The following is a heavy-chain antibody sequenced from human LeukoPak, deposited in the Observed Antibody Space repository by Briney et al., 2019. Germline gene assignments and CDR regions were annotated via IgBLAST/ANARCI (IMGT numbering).Heavy chain of an antibody. D-gene: IGHD3-3*01. V-gene: IGHV3-9*01. CDR2: ISWNSGSI. CDR1: GFTFDDYA. J-gene: IGHJ5*02. Sequence: PGGSLRLSCAASGFTFDDYAMHWVRQAPGKGLEWVSGISWNSGSIGYADSVKGRFTISRDNAKNSLYLQMNGLRADDTAIYYCARDAYDDASGSWGQGTLVTVSS. CDR3: ARDAYDDASGS.